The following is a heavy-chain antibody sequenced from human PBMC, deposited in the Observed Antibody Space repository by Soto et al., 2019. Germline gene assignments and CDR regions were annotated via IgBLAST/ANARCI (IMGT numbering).Heavy chain of an antibody. D-gene: IGHD3-22*01. CDR2: IYHRGAT. J-gene: IGHJ4*02. Sequence: SETLSLTGSVSGYSINRGYYWGWIRQAPGKGLEWIGSIYHRGATYYAPSLKARAAISLDTSNNHFTLRLASVTVADTAIYYCARYKYDSSGHDDEHWGQGELVAFSS. CDR1: GYSINRGYY. V-gene: IGHV4-38-2*01. CDR3: ARYKYDSSGHDDEH.